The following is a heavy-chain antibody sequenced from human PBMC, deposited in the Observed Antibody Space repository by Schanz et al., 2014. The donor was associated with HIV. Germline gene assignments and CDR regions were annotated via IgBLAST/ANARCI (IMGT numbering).Heavy chain of an antibody. CDR1: GFSFSTYA. Sequence: QLSESGGDLVRPGASLRLSCAASGFSFSTYAMAWVRQAPGEGLEWVSAISRSGGSTFYSDSVKGRFTISRDNARNTLVLQMNRLRVDDSAVYYCARGGSPEEEVVEPAAIGAAWGQGTLVTVSS. CDR3: ARGGSPEEEVVEPAAIGAA. CDR2: ISRSGGST. V-gene: IGHV3-23*01. J-gene: IGHJ5*02. D-gene: IGHD2-2*02.